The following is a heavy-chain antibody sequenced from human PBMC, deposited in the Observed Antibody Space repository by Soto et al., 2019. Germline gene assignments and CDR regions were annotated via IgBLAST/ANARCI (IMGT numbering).Heavy chain of an antibody. V-gene: IGHV4-39*07. J-gene: IGHJ4*02. D-gene: IGHD2-8*02. CDR2: INHSGST. CDR1: GASISSNTYY. CDR3: ARDKITGLFDY. Sequence: SETLSLTCTVSGASISSNTYYWAWIRRPPGKGLECIGEINHSGSTNYNPSLKSRVTISVDTSKNQFSLKLTSVTAADTAVYYCARDKITGLFDYWGQGTLVTVSS.